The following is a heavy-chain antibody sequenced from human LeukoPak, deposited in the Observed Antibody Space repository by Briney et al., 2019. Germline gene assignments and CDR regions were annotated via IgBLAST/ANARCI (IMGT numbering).Heavy chain of an antibody. CDR3: AKNSRTIFGVVISDTTYGMDV. D-gene: IGHD3-3*01. CDR1: GFTFSSYA. J-gene: IGHJ6*02. V-gene: IGHV3-23*01. CDR2: ISGSGGST. Sequence: GGSLRLSCAASGFTFSSYAMSWVRQAPGKGLEWVSAISGSGGSTYYADSAKGRFTISRDNSKNTLYLQMNSLRAEDTAVYYCAKNSRTIFGVVISDTTYGMDVWGQGTTVTVSS.